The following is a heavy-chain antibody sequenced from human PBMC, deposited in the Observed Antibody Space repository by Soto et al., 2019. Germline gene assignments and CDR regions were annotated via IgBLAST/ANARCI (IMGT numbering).Heavy chain of an antibody. D-gene: IGHD5-12*01. CDR2: IYYSGST. CDR1: GGSISSYY. V-gene: IGHV4-59*12. Sequence: PSETLSLTCTVSGGSISSYYWSWIRQPPGKGLEWIGYIYYSGSTYYNPSLKSRVTISVDTSKNQFSLKLSSVTAADTAVYYCARDGGRYAQTLDYWGQGTLVTVSS. CDR3: ARDGGRYAQTLDY. J-gene: IGHJ4*02.